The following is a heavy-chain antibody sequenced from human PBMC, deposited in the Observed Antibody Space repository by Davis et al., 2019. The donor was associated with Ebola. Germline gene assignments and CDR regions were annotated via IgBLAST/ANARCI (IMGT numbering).Heavy chain of an antibody. CDR3: AKDEGSSAYYFDH. D-gene: IGHD6-6*01. Sequence: GESLKISCAASGFTFSSYAMHWVRQAPGKGLEWVAIIGYGGSNKYYADSVKDRFTISRDNSKNTLYLQMNSLRVDDTAVYYCAKDEGSSAYYFDHWGQGTLVTVSS. CDR1: GFTFSSYA. CDR2: IGYGGSNK. V-gene: IGHV3-30*02. J-gene: IGHJ4*02.